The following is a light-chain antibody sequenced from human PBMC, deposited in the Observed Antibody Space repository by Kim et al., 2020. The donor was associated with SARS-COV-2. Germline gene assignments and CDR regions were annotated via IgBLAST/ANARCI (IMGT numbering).Light chain of an antibody. V-gene: IGKV3-11*01. CDR2: DAS. CDR3: QQRGNWPPALT. J-gene: IGKJ4*01. Sequence: PGEGATLAGRASHSVGISLAWYQHTPGQAPRLLIYDASISATGIPDRFSGSGSGTDFTLTIGSLEPRDFAIYYCQQRGNWPPALTFGGGTKVDIK. CDR1: HSVGIS.